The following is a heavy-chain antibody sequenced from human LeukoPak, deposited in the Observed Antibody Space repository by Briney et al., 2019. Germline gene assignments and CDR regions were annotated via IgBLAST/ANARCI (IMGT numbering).Heavy chain of an antibody. J-gene: IGHJ6*02. Sequence: TSETLSLTCTVSGGSISSYYWSWVRQPPGKGLEWIGYIYYSGSTNYNPSLKSRVTISVDTSKNQFSLKLSSMTAADTAVYYCARFRKYCSSTSCPYYGMDVWGQGTTVTVSS. V-gene: IGHV4-59*01. CDR1: GGSISSYY. CDR3: ARFRKYCSSTSCPYYGMDV. CDR2: IYYSGST. D-gene: IGHD2-2*01.